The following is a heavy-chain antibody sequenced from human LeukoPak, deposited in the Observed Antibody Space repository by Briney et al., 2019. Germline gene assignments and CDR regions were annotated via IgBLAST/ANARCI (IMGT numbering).Heavy chain of an antibody. Sequence: GGSLRLSCAASGFTFSNYWMRWVRQAPGKGLEWVANINQDGSEKYYVDSVKGRFTISRDNAKNSLYLQMNSLRAEDTAVYYCARRGGSSSWYGGYFDYWGQGTLVTVSS. D-gene: IGHD6-13*01. CDR3: ARRGGSSSWYGGYFDY. V-gene: IGHV3-7*01. CDR2: INQDGSEK. CDR1: GFTFSNYW. J-gene: IGHJ4*02.